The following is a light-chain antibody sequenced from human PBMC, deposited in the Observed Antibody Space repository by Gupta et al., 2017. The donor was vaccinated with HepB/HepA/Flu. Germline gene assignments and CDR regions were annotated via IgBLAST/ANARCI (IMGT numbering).Light chain of an antibody. CDR2: DAS. Sequence: EIVLTQSPGTLSLSPGEGATLSCRARQSMRRTYLAWYQQKPGQAPRLLIHDASTRAIGTPDRFTGSGSGTDFTLTISRLEPEDFAVYYCQQYVNSPITFGQGTRLEIK. V-gene: IGKV3-20*01. CDR1: QSMRRTY. CDR3: QQYVNSPIT. J-gene: IGKJ5*01.